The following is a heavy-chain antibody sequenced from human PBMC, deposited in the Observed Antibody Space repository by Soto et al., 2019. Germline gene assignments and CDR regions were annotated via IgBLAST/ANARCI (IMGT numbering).Heavy chain of an antibody. CDR1: GFTFSSYA. V-gene: IGHV3-23*01. CDR3: AKDHWSGYSPRYFDY. Sequence: GGSLRLSCAASGFTFSSYAMSWLRQAPGKGLEWVSAISGSGGSTYYADSVKGRFTISRDNSKNTLYLQMNSLRAEDTAVYYCAKDHWSGYSPRYFDYWGQGTLVTVSS. D-gene: IGHD3-3*01. CDR2: ISGSGGST. J-gene: IGHJ4*02.